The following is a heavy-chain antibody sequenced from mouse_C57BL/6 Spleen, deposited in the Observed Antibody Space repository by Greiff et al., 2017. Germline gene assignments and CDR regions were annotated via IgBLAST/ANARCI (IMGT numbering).Heavy chain of an antibody. J-gene: IGHJ2*01. Sequence: QVQLQQSGPELVKPGASVKISCKASGYAFSSSWMNWVKQRPGKGLEWIGRIYPGDGDTNYNGKFKGKATLTADKSSSTAYMQLCSLTSEDSAVYFCARCYYGTLYYFDYWGQGTTLTVSS. CDR3: ARCYYGTLYYFDY. V-gene: IGHV1-82*01. CDR1: GYAFSSSW. CDR2: IYPGDGDT. D-gene: IGHD1-1*01.